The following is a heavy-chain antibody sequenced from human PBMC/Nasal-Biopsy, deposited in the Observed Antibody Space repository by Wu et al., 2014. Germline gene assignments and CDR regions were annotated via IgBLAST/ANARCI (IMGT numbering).Heavy chain of an antibody. V-gene: IGHV3-48*01. CDR2: IAVISGGV. CDR1: GLTLRTHS. J-gene: IGHJ3*02. D-gene: IGHD1-20*01. CDR3: VRDYNWAFDI. Sequence: CAGSGLTLRTHSFNWVRQAPGKGLEWLSYIAVISGGVSYADSVRGRFTISTDNAKTSMFLHMNNLRAEDTAVYYCVRDYNWAFDIWGQGTMVTVFS.